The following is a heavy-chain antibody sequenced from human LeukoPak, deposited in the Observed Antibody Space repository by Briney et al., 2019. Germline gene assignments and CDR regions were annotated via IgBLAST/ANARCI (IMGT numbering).Heavy chain of an antibody. D-gene: IGHD3-9*01. J-gene: IGHJ5*02. CDR2: INPSGGST. V-gene: IGHV1-46*01. Sequence: ASVKVSCKASGNTFTSYYMHWVRQAPGQGLEWMGIINPSGGSTSYAQKFQGRVTMTRDTSTSTVYMELSSLRSEDTAVYYCARELPDTLLDPWGRGTLVTVSS. CDR3: ARELPDTLLDP. CDR1: GNTFTSYY.